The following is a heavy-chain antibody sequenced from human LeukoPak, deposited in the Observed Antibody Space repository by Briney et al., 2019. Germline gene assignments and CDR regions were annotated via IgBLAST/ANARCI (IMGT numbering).Heavy chain of an antibody. D-gene: IGHD6-13*01. Sequence: ASVKVSCKASGYTFTSYYMHWVRQAPGQGLEWMGIINPSGGSTSYAQKFQGRVTMTRDMSTSTVYMELSSLRSEDTAVYYCAGDRGEAAVTWRYFQHWGQGTLVTVSS. CDR1: GYTFTSYY. V-gene: IGHV1-46*01. J-gene: IGHJ1*01. CDR3: AGDRGEAAVTWRYFQH. CDR2: INPSGGST.